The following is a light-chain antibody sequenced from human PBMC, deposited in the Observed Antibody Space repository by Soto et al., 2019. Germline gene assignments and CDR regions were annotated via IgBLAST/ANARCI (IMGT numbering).Light chain of an antibody. Sequence: QSALTQPRSVSGSPGQSVTISCTGTGSDVGGYNYVSWYQEHPGQAPKLMIYDVSKRPSGVPDRFAGSKSGNTASLTISGLQAEDEADYYCCSYAGSPWVFGGGTKLTVL. J-gene: IGLJ3*02. CDR3: CSYAGSPWV. V-gene: IGLV2-11*01. CDR2: DVS. CDR1: GSDVGGYNY.